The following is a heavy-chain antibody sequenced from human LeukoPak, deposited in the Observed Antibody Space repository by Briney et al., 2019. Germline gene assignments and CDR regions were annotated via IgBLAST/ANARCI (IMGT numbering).Heavy chain of an antibody. D-gene: IGHD3-10*01. CDR3: ARGFGITMVPH. Sequence: PGGSLRLSCAASGFTFSGSAMHWVRQASGKGLEWVSSISSSSSYTKSADSVKGRFTISRDNAKNSLYLQMNSLRAEDTAVYYCARGFGITMVPHWGQGTMVTVSS. V-gene: IGHV3-21*04. J-gene: IGHJ3*01. CDR2: ISSSSSYT. CDR1: GFTFSGSA.